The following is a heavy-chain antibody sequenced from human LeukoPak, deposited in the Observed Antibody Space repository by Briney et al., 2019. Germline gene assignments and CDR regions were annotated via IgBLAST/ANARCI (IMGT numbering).Heavy chain of an antibody. CDR3: ARGGRTAAGISVARGSAGTRPTKTYYFDY. V-gene: IGHV4-34*01. J-gene: IGHJ4*02. CDR2: INHSGST. Sequence: SETLSLTCAVYGGSFSGYYWTWIRQPPGKGLEWIGEINHSGSTNYNPSLKSRVTISVDTSKNQFSLKLSSVTAADTAVYYCARGGRTAAGISVARGSAGTRPTKTYYFDYWGQGTLVTVSS. D-gene: IGHD6-13*01. CDR1: GGSFSGYY.